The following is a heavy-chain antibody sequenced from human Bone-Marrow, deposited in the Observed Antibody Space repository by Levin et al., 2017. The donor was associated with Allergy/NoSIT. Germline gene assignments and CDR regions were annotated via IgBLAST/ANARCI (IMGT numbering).Heavy chain of an antibody. D-gene: IGHD6-13*01. Sequence: GGSLRLSCAASGFTFSSYWMHWVRQAPGKGLVWVSRINSDGSSTSYADSVKGRFTISRDNAKNTLYLQMNSLRAEDTAVYYCARAASQQLVRAVGYWGQGTLVTVSS. V-gene: IGHV3-74*01. J-gene: IGHJ4*02. CDR2: INSDGSST. CDR1: GFTFSSYW. CDR3: ARAASQQLVRAVGY.